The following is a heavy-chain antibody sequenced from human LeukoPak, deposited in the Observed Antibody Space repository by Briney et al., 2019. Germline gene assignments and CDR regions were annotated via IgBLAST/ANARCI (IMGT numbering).Heavy chain of an antibody. Sequence: SETLSLTCTVSGGSISSYYWSWIRQPPGKGLKWIGYIYYSGSTNYNPSLKSRVTISVDTSKNQFSLKLSSVTAADTAVYYCARPYGSGSYDAFDIWGQGTMVTVSS. CDR2: IYYSGST. CDR3: ARPYGSGSYDAFDI. D-gene: IGHD3-10*01. J-gene: IGHJ3*02. CDR1: GGSISSYY. V-gene: IGHV4-59*08.